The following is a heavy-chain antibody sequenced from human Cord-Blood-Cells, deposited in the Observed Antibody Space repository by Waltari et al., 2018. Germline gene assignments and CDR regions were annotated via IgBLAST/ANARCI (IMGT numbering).Heavy chain of an antibody. D-gene: IGHD3-3*01. Sequence: VQLVQSGAEVKKPGFSVKVSCKASGGTFSSYAISWVLQAPGQGLEWMGGIIPIFGTANYAQKFQGRVTITADESTSTAYMELSSLRSEDTAVYYCARDLRPYYGTEDDYWGQGTLVTVSS. V-gene: IGHV1-69*01. J-gene: IGHJ4*02. CDR1: GGTFSSYA. CDR2: IIPIFGTA. CDR3: ARDLRPYYGTEDDY.